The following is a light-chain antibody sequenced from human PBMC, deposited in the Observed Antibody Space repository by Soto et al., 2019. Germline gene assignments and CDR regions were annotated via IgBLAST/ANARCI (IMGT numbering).Light chain of an antibody. CDR3: CSYTSSSTHV. J-gene: IGLJ1*01. CDR2: DVN. Sequence: QSARTQPASVSGSPGQSITPSCTGTSSDVGGYNFVSWYQQHPGKVPKLMIFDVNRRPSGVSDRFSGSKSGNTASLTISGLQAEDEGDYYCCSYTSSSTHVFGSGTKLTVL. CDR1: SSDVGGYNF. V-gene: IGLV2-14*03.